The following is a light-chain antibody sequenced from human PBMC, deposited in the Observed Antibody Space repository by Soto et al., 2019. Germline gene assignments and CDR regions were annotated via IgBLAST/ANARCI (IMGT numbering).Light chain of an antibody. CDR3: SSYTSSSTVI. CDR1: SSDIDGYNY. Sequence: QSALTQPASVSGSPGQSITISCTGTSSDIDGYNYVSWYQQHPGKVPKLMIYDVSNRPSGVSNRFSGSKSGNTASLTISGLQAEDEADYYCSSYTSSSTVIFGGGTKLTVL. V-gene: IGLV2-14*03. CDR2: DVS. J-gene: IGLJ2*01.